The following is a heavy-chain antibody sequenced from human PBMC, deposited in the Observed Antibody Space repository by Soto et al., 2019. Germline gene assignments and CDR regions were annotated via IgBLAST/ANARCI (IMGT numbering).Heavy chain of an antibody. CDR3: ARGSSGDYYYYYGMDV. CDR1: GFTFSSYW. V-gene: IGHV3-7*05. J-gene: IGHJ6*02. CDR2: IKQDGSEK. D-gene: IGHD1-26*01. Sequence: EVQLVESGGGLVQPGGSLRLSCAASGFTFSSYWMSWVRQAPGKGLEWVANIKQDGSEKYYVDSVKGRFTISRDNAKNSLYLQMNSLRAEDTAVYYCARGSSGDYYYYYGMDVWGQGTTVTVSS.